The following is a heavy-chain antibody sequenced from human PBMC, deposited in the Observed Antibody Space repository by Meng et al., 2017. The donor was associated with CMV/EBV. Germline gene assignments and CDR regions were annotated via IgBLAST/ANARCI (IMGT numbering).Heavy chain of an antibody. CDR3: GRDMGRGGRGVFFDY. J-gene: IGHJ4*02. CDR2: INCSSRNI. D-gene: IGHD3-10*01. CDR1: GFTFDKYD. V-gene: IGHV3-9*01. Sequence: LSLTCAASGFTFDKYDMPWVRQAAWKGREWVSGINCSSRNIDYADSVRGRFTISRDNAKTSLYPEMNSLRPEDTALYYCGRDMGRGGRGVFFDYWGQGTPVTVSS.